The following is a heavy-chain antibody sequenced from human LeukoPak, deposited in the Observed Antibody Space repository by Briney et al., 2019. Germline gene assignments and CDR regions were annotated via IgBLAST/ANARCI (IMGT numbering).Heavy chain of an antibody. CDR3: ARVTKELRSSWYDYYYYYGMDV. J-gene: IGHJ6*02. Sequence: GGSLRLSCAASGFTFSSYAMSWVRQAPGKGLEWVSYISSSGSTIYYADSVKGRFTISRDNAKNSLYLQMNSLRAEDTAVYYCARVTKELRSSWYDYYYYYGMDVWGQGTTVTVSS. D-gene: IGHD6-13*01. CDR1: GFTFSSYA. V-gene: IGHV3-48*03. CDR2: ISSSGSTI.